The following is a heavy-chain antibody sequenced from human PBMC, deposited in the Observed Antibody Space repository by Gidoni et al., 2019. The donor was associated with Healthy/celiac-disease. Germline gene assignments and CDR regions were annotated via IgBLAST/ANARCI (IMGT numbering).Heavy chain of an antibody. CDR3: ARDPVDTAMGFDY. CDR1: GGSISSGSYY. CDR2: IYTSGST. J-gene: IGHJ4*02. D-gene: IGHD5-18*01. V-gene: IGHV4-61*02. Sequence: QVQLQESGPGLVKPSQTLSLTCTVSGGSISSGSYYWSWIRQPAGKGLEWIGRIYTSGSTNYNPSLKRRVTISVDTSKNQFSLKLSSVPAADTAVYYCARDPVDTAMGFDYWGQGTLVTVSS.